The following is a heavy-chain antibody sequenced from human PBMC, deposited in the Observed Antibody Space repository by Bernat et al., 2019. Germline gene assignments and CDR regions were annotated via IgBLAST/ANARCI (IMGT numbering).Heavy chain of an antibody. CDR1: GGSISSYY. Sequence: QVQLQESGPGLVKPSETLSLTCTVSGGSISSYYWSWIRQPPGKGLEWIGYIYYSGSTNYNPAPKSRVTISVDTSKNQFSLKLSSVTAADTAVYYCARRGRDGYNSLFDYWGQGTLVTVSS. D-gene: IGHD5-24*01. J-gene: IGHJ4*02. V-gene: IGHV4-59*12. CDR2: IYYSGST. CDR3: ARRGRDGYNSLFDY.